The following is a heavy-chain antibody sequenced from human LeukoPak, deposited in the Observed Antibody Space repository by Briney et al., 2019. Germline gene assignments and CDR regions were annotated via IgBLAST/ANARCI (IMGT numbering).Heavy chain of an antibody. CDR3: ARDFKLLWFGELLMGISWFDP. D-gene: IGHD3-10*01. CDR2: ISAYNGNT. V-gene: IGHV1-18*01. J-gene: IGHJ5*02. CDR1: GYTFTSHG. Sequence: GASVKVSCKASGYTFTSHGISWVRQAPGQGLEWMGWISAYNGNTNYAQKLQGRVTMTTDTSTSTAYMELRSLRSDDTAVYYCARDFKLLWFGELLMGISWFDPWGQGTLVTVSS.